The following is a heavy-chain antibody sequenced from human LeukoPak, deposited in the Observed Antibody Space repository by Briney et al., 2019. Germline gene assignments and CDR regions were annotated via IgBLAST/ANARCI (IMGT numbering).Heavy chain of an antibody. D-gene: IGHD3-22*01. V-gene: IGHV4-59*01. CDR1: GGSINNYY. J-gene: IGHJ1*01. CDR2: IYYSGST. CDR3: ARDHYYDSSGYTFRH. Sequence: PSETLSLTCTVSGGSINNYYWSWIRQPPGKGLEWIGYIYYSGSTSYNPSLKSRVTISVDTSKNQFSLKLSSVTAADTAVYYCARDHYYDSSGYTFRHWGQGTPVTVSS.